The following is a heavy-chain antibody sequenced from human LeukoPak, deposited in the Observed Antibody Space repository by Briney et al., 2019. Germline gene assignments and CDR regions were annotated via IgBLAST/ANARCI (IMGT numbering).Heavy chain of an antibody. CDR3: ARQYCSGGSCYLGFDY. Sequence: SETLSLTCTDSGGSISSGDYYWSWIRQPPGKGLECIGDTYYSGSTYYNPSLKSRVTISLDTSKNQFSLNLSSVTAADTAVYYCARQYCSGGSCYLGFDYWGQGTLVTVSS. CDR2: TYYSGST. CDR1: GGSISSGDYY. J-gene: IGHJ4*02. D-gene: IGHD2-15*01. V-gene: IGHV4-30-4*08.